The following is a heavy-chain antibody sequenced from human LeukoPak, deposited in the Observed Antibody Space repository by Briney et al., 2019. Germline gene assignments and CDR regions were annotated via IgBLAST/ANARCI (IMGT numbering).Heavy chain of an antibody. Sequence: SVKVSYKASGGTFSSYAISWVRQAPGQGLEWMGRIIPILGIANYAQKFQGRVTITADKSTSTAYMELSSLRSEGTAVYYCARAEGDFSFDYWGQGTLVTVSS. D-gene: IGHD2-21*02. CDR2: IIPILGIA. V-gene: IGHV1-69*04. CDR1: GGTFSSYA. CDR3: ARAEGDFSFDY. J-gene: IGHJ4*02.